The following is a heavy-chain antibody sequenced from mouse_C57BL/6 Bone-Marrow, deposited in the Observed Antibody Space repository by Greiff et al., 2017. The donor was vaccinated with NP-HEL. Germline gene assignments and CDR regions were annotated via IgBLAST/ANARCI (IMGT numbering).Heavy chain of an antibody. CDR1: GYTFTSYW. CDR2: IHPNSGST. Sequence: QVQLQQSGAELVKPGASVKLSCKASGYTFTSYWMHWVKQRPGQGLEWIGMIHPNSGSTNYNEKFKSKATLTVDKSSSTAYMQLSSLTSEDSAVYYCAVYYALYYAMDYWGQGTSVTVSS. D-gene: IGHD1-1*01. J-gene: IGHJ4*01. V-gene: IGHV1-64*01. CDR3: AVYYALYYAMDY.